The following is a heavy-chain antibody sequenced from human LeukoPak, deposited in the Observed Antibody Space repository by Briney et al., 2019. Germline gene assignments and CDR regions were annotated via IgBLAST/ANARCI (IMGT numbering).Heavy chain of an antibody. J-gene: IGHJ4*02. CDR2: IYSGGTT. D-gene: IGHD3-10*01. CDR3: ARGGEDSPLWFEPKQYYFDC. Sequence: PGGSLRLSCAASGFIVSSNYMSCVRQPPGKGLEWVSVIYSGGTTYYADSVKGRFTISRDDSKNTVFLQMNSLRAEDTAVYYCARGGEDSPLWFEPKQYYFDCWGQGALVTVSS. V-gene: IGHV3-53*01. CDR1: GFIVSSNY.